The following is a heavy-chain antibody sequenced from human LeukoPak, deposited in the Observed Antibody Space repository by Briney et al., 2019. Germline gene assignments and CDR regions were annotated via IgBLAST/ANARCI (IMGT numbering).Heavy chain of an antibody. D-gene: IGHD6-13*01. V-gene: IGHV4-31*03. CDR3: ARMIAAAGTRWFDP. CDR1: GGSISSGGYY. Sequence: SQTLSLTCTVSGGSISSGGYYWSWIRQHPGTGLEWIGYIYYSGSTYYNPSLKSRVTISVDTSKNQFSLKLSSVTAADTAVYYCARMIAAAGTRWFDPWGQGTLVTVSS. CDR2: IYYSGST. J-gene: IGHJ5*02.